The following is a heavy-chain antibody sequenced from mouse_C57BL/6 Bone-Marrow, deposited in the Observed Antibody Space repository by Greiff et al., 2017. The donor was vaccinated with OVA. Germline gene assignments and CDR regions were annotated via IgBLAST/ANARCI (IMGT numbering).Heavy chain of an antibody. J-gene: IGHJ1*03. Sequence: VHVKQSGAELVRPGASVKLSCTASGFNIKDDYMHWVKQRPEQGLEWIGWIDPENGDTEYASKFQGKATITADTSSNTAYLQLSSLTSEDTAVYYCGGHYYGSSWYFDVWGTGTTVTVSS. CDR3: GGHYYGSSWYFDV. D-gene: IGHD1-1*01. CDR2: IDPENGDT. CDR1: GFNIKDDY. V-gene: IGHV14-4*01.